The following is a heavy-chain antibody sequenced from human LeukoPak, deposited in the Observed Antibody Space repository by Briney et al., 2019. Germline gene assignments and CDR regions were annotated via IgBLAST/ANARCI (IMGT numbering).Heavy chain of an antibody. Sequence: ASVKVSCKASGYTFTSYYIHWVRLSPGQGLEWMGIINPTGGSTTYAQKFQGRVTMTRDTSTSTVYMELSSLRSDDTAVYYCARTAARRFDYWGQGTLVTVSS. J-gene: IGHJ4*02. V-gene: IGHV1-46*01. D-gene: IGHD6-6*01. CDR2: INPTGGST. CDR3: ARTAARRFDY. CDR1: GYTFTSYY.